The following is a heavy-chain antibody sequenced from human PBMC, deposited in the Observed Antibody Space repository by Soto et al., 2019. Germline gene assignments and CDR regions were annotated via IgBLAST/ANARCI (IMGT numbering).Heavy chain of an antibody. CDR2: IHYSGTT. CDR1: GGSMRNYF. J-gene: IGHJ4*02. V-gene: IGHV4-59*01. Sequence: SETLALTCTVSGGSMRNYFWTWIRQPPGKGLEWIGYIHYSGTTSFFPSYNPSLRSRVTISEDTSKNQFSLKLLSVTTADTAVYFCAAGEERSRNLAPYYLDFWGQGTLVT. CDR3: AAGEERSRNLAPYYLDF. D-gene: IGHD2-21*01.